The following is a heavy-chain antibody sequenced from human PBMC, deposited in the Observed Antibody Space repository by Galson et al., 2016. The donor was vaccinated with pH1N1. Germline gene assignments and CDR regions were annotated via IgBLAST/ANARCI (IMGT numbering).Heavy chain of an antibody. CDR2: VYPPDSDT. D-gene: IGHD2-2*02. Sequence: QSGAEVKKAGESLKISCKGSGYTFTTYWIAWVRQMPGKGLEWMGIVYPPDSDTRHSPSFEGNVTISADKSTSTAYLQWSSLKASDTAVYYCARLIGGCYNIRVFDYCGQGTQVTVSS. CDR1: GYTFTTYW. CDR3: ARLIGGCYNIRVFDY. V-gene: IGHV5-51*03. J-gene: IGHJ4*02.